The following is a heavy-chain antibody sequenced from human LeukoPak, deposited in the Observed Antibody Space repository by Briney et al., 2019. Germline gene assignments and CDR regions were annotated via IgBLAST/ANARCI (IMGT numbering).Heavy chain of an antibody. CDR1: GFTFTTYW. CDR2: INGDGSST. V-gene: IGHV3-74*01. CDR3: VREIYRSYGGHDY. Sequence: GGSLSLSCAASGFTFTTYWMHGVRQAPGKGLVPVCRINGDGSSTAYADSVKGRFTISRDNARNTVYLHMNSLRAEDTAVYYCVREIYRSYGGHDYWGQGTLVTVSS. J-gene: IGHJ4*02. D-gene: IGHD5-18*01.